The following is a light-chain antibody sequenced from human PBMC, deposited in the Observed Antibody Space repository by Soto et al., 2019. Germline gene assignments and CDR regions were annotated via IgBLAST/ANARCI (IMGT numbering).Light chain of an antibody. Sequence: EIVLAQSPVTLSLSPGERATLSCRARQSVSSSYLAWYQQKPGQAPRLLIYGASSRATGIPDRFSGSGSGTDFTLTISRLEPEDFAVYYCQQYGSSPRLTFGGGTKVDIK. CDR2: GAS. J-gene: IGKJ4*01. CDR3: QQYGSSPRLT. V-gene: IGKV3-20*01. CDR1: QSVSSSY.